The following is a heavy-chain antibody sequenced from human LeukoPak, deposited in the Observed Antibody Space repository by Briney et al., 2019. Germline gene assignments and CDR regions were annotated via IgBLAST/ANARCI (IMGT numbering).Heavy chain of an antibody. CDR3: ARLHPYYYGSGNYSFHDY. J-gene: IGHJ4*02. Sequence: PGGSLRLSCAASGFTLRSYWMSWVRQAPGKGLQWVANIKQDGSEKYYVDSVKGRFTISRDNAKNSFYLQMNSLRAEDTAVYYCARLHPYYYGSGNYSFHDYWGQGTLVTVSS. CDR1: GFTLRSYW. CDR2: IKQDGSEK. D-gene: IGHD3-10*01. V-gene: IGHV3-7*01.